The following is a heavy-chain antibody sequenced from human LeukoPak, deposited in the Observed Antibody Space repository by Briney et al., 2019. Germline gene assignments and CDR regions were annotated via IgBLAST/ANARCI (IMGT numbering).Heavy chain of an antibody. CDR1: EFDFFSYG. V-gene: IGHV3-74*01. CDR3: ARELPREVTLDY. CDR2: IDGRTT. J-gene: IGHJ4*01. Sequence: GGSLRLSCVASEFDFFSYGMQWVRQAPGKGLVWVSRIDGRTTSYADSVKGRFTISRDNAKNTLYLEMKSLRVEDTAAYYCARELPREVTLDYWGQGTLVTVSP. D-gene: IGHD2-21*02.